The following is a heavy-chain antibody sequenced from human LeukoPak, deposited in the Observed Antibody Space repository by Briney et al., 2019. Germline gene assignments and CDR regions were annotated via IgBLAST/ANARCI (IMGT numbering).Heavy chain of an antibody. CDR2: ISGYNDNT. Sequence: ASVKVSCKASGYTFTSYGISWVRQAPGQGLEWMGWISGYNDNTNYAQKLQGGVTMTTDTSTSTAYMELRSLRSDDTAVYYCATSGYDILTGYYPAFDYWGQGTLVTVSS. CDR3: ATSGYDILTGYYPAFDY. CDR1: GYTFTSYG. V-gene: IGHV1-18*01. D-gene: IGHD3-9*01. J-gene: IGHJ4*02.